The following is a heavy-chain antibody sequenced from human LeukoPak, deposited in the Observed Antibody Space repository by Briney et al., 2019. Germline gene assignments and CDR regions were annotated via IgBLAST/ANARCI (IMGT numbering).Heavy chain of an antibody. V-gene: IGHV3-74*03. Sequence: GGSLRLSCAASGFTFSSYWMHWVRQAPGKGLVWVARISSDGSSTTYADSVKGRFTISRDNSKNTLYLQMNSLRAEDTAVYYCARLTTTDQDYWGQGTLVTVSS. D-gene: IGHD4-17*01. CDR3: ARLTTTDQDY. J-gene: IGHJ4*02. CDR1: GFTFSSYW. CDR2: ISSDGSST.